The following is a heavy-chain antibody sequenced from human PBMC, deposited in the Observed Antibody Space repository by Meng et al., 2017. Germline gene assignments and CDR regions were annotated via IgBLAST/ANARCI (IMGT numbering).Heavy chain of an antibody. CDR1: GGTFSSYA. J-gene: IGHJ4*02. CDR3: ASLHCSGGSCYPPFDY. CDR2: IIPIFGTA. Sequence: GSELKKPGSSVRVSWKASGGTFSSYAISWVRQAPGQGLEWMGGIIPIFGTANYAQKFQGRVTITADESTSTAYMELSSLRSEDTAVYYCASLHCSGGSCYPPFDYWGQGTLVTVFS. V-gene: IGHV1-69*01. D-gene: IGHD2-15*01.